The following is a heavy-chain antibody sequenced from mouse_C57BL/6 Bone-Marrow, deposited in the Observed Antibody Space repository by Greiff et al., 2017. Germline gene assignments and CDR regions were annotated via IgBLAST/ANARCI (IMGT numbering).Heavy chain of an antibody. Sequence: EVMLVESGAELVRPGASVKLSCTASGFNIKDDYMNWVKQRPEQGLEWIGWIGPEYGDTEYASKFKGKATITAATYSNTASLQLSSLTSEVTAVYYCTHYDYNGFAYWGQGTLVTVSA. V-gene: IGHV14-4*01. CDR1: GFNIKDDY. D-gene: IGHD2-4*01. CDR3: THYDYNGFAY. CDR2: IGPEYGDT. J-gene: IGHJ3*01.